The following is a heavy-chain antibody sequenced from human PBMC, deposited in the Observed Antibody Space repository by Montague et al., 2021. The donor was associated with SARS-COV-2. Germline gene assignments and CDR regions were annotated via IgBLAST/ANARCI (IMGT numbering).Heavy chain of an antibody. CDR3: ARDYPRGDILTVYYYYMDV. V-gene: IGHV3-33*01. Sequence: SLRLSCAASGFTFSSYGMHWVRQAPGKGLEWVAVIWYDGSNKYYADSVKGRFTISRDNSKNTLYLQMNSLRAEDTAVYYCARDYPRGDILTVYYYYMDVWGKGTPVTVSS. D-gene: IGHD3-9*01. CDR1: GFTFSSYG. CDR2: IWYDGSNK. J-gene: IGHJ6*03.